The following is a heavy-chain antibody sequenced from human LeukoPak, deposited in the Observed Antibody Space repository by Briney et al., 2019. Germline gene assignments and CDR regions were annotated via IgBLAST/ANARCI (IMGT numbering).Heavy chain of an antibody. CDR1: GGTFSSYA. D-gene: IGHD3-3*01. CDR3: ARDGPREGIFGY. J-gene: IGHJ4*02. Sequence: SVTVSFKASGGTFSSYAISWVRQAPGQGLEWMGRIIPILGIANYAQKFQGRVTITADKSTSTAYMELSSLRSEDTAVYYCARDGPREGIFGYWGQGTLATVSS. V-gene: IGHV1-69*04. CDR2: IIPILGIA.